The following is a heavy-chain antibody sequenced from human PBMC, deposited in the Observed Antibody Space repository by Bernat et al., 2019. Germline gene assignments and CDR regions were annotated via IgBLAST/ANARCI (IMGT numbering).Heavy chain of an antibody. V-gene: IGHV3-23*01. CDR1: GFTFSSYA. J-gene: IGHJ3*02. CDR3: AKDTGYSSGWYFDAFDI. CDR2: ISGSGGST. D-gene: IGHD6-19*01. Sequence: EVQLLESGGGLVQPGGSLRLSCAASGFTFSSYAMSWVRQAPGKGLEWVSAISGSGGSTYNADSVKGRFTISRDNSKNTLYLQMNSLRAEDTAVYYCAKDTGYSSGWYFDAFDIWGQGTMVTVSS.